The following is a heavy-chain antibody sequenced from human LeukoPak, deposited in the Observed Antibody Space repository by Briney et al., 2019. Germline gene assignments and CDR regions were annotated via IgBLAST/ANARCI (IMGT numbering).Heavy chain of an antibody. CDR3: ARDFRSIPTTVPNFDY. CDR1: GFTFSSYW. V-gene: IGHV3-7*01. J-gene: IGHJ4*02. Sequence: GGSLRLSCAASGFTFSSYWMSWVRQTPGKGLEWVANIKQDGSEKYYVDSVKGRFTISRDNAKNSLYLQMNSLRAEDTAVYYCARDFRSIPTTVPNFDYWGQGTLVTVSS. D-gene: IGHD1-26*01. CDR2: IKQDGSEK.